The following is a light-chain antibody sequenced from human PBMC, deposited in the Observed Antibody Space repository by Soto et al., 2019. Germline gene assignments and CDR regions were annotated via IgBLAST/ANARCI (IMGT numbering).Light chain of an antibody. V-gene: IGKV1-39*01. CDR1: QTISSY. J-gene: IGKJ3*01. CDR3: QQSYSAPLT. CDR2: STS. Sequence: DIQMTQSPSSLSASVGDRVTITCRASQTISSYLTWYQQKPGKAPKLLIYSTSSLQGGVPSRFSGSGSGTDFPLTISSLQPEDFATYYCQQSYSAPLTFGPGTRVDLK.